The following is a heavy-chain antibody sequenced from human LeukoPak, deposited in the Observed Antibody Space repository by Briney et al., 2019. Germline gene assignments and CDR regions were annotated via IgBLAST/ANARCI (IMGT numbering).Heavy chain of an antibody. J-gene: IGHJ4*02. CDR1: GGSINTHY. D-gene: IGHD5-18*01. CDR3: ARHDNGYSSGRFDY. V-gene: IGHV4-59*11. CDR2: ISYAGET. Sequence: SETLSLTCTVSGGSINTHYWSWLRQSPGKGLEWIGFISYAGETDYNPSLRARLTISLDISRNQFSLNPRSGTAADTAIYYCARHDNGYSSGRFDYWGQGVLVTVSS.